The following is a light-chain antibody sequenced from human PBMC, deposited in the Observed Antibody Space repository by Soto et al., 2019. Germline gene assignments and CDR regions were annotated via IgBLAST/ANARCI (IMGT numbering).Light chain of an antibody. CDR2: DAS. CDR1: QSVSNN. CDR3: QQYNNWPPWT. J-gene: IGKJ1*01. V-gene: IGKV3-15*01. Sequence: ILMTQSPATLSVSPGERATLSCRASQSVSNNLAWYQQKPDQAPRLLIYDASTRATGIPARFSGSGSGTAFTLTISGMQSEDFAVYYCQQYNNWPPWTFGKGTKVEIK.